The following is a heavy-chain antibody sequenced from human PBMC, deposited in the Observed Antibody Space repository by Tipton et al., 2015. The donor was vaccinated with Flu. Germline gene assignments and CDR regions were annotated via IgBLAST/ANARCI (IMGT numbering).Heavy chain of an antibody. V-gene: IGHV4-4*07. Sequence: LRLSCTVSGGSMSSFYWSWIRKPAGKGLEWMGRMYAGGDTKYNPSLKSRVTMSVDTSKNQFSLRLTSVTAADTAVYYCARGSGSGTEMTFYVWGPGTVVTVSS. CDR1: GGSMSSFY. J-gene: IGHJ4*02. D-gene: IGHD3-10*01. CDR2: MYAGGDT. CDR3: ARGSGSGTEMTFYV.